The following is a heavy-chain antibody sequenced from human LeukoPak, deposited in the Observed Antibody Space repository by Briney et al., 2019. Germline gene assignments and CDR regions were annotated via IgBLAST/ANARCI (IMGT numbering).Heavy chain of an antibody. CDR3: AKGDNFHLLTDYFQNVFDY. J-gene: IGHJ4*02. D-gene: IGHD3-9*01. V-gene: IGHV3-23*01. CDR1: GVTFSIYA. Sequence: GGSLRLSCADSGVTFSIYAMSWVRQAPGKGLEWISTISDSGDSTDYSDSVKGRFTISRDNSKKTLYLQMNSLRAEDTAVYFCAKGDNFHLLTDYFQNVFDYWGQGTLVTVSS. CDR2: ISDSGDST.